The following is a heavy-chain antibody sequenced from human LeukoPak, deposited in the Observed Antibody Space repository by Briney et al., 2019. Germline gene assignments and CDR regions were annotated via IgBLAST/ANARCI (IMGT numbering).Heavy chain of an antibody. V-gene: IGHV1-2*02. Sequence: ASVKVSCKASGYTFTGYYMHWVRQAPGQGLEWMGWINPNSGGTNYAQKFQGRVTMTRDTSISTAYMELSRLRSDDTSVYYCARDSMDYDILSGYYNGWFDPWAQGTLVTVSS. J-gene: IGHJ5*02. D-gene: IGHD3-9*01. CDR1: GYTFTGYY. CDR3: ARDSMDYDILSGYYNGWFDP. CDR2: INPNSGGT.